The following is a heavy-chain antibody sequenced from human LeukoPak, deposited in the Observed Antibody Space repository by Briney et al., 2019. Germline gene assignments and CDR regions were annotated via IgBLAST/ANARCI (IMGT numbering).Heavy chain of an antibody. Sequence: GGSLRLSCAASGFTFSAYSINWVRQAPGRGLEWVSSISSSGTYIYYADSVKGRFTISRDNAKNSLPLQMNSLRAEDTAVYYCARDFRYSGSYHHWFDPWGQGTLVTVSS. D-gene: IGHD1-26*01. J-gene: IGHJ5*02. CDR3: ARDFRYSGSYHHWFDP. CDR1: GFTFSAYS. V-gene: IGHV3-21*01. CDR2: ISSSGTYI.